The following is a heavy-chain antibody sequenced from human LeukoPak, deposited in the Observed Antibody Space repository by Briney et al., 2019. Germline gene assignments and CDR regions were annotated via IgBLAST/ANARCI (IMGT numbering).Heavy chain of an antibody. CDR1: GFTFSSYG. Sequence: GGSLRLSCAASGFTFSSYGMHRVRQAPGKGLEWVAVISYDGSNKYYADSVKGRFTISRDNSKNTLYLQMNSLRAEDTAVYYCAKDLTITFGGVIATGNYFDYWGQGTLVTVSS. J-gene: IGHJ4*02. D-gene: IGHD3-16*02. V-gene: IGHV3-30*18. CDR2: ISYDGSNK. CDR3: AKDLTITFGGVIATGNYFDY.